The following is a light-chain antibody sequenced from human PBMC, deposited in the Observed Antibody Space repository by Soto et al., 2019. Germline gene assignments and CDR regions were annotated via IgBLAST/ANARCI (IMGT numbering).Light chain of an antibody. CDR3: SSYTSGSTPYV. Sequence: QSALTQPASVSGSPGQSITISCTGTSSDVGGYNFVSWYRQHPEKAPKLMIFEVSNRPSGVSNRFSGSKSGNTASLTISGLQAEDEADYYCSSYTSGSTPYVFGTGTKVTVL. J-gene: IGLJ1*01. CDR2: EVS. V-gene: IGLV2-14*01. CDR1: SSDVGGYNF.